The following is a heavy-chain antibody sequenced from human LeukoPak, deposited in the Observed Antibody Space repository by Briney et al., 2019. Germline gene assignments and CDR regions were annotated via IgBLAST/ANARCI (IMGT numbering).Heavy chain of an antibody. CDR1: GGSISSYY. CDR2: FSYTGST. CDR3: ARMRHFYDSSGYLGGDYYYYGLDV. J-gene: IGHJ6*02. Sequence: PSETLSLTCTVSGGSISSYYWNWIRQPPGKGLEWIGDFSYTGSTNNNPPLKSRVTMSVDTSKNQFSLKLISVTAADTAVYYCARMRHFYDSSGYLGGDYYYYGLDVWGQGTTVTVSS. V-gene: IGHV4-59*08. D-gene: IGHD3-22*01.